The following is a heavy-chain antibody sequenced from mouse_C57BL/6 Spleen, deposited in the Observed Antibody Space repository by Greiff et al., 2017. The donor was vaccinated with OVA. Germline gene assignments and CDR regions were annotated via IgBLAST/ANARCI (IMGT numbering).Heavy chain of an antibody. Sequence: QVQLQQSGAELVKPGASVKLSCKASGYTFTSYWMHWVKQRPGQGLEWIGMIHPNSGSTNYNEKLKSKATLTVDKYSSTAYMQLSSLASEDFAVYYGARGWPNCGAGFAYWGQGTLVTVSA. CDR1: GYTFTSYW. J-gene: IGHJ3*01. V-gene: IGHV1-64*01. CDR3: ARGWPNCGAGFAY. CDR2: IHPNSGST. D-gene: IGHD4-1*01.